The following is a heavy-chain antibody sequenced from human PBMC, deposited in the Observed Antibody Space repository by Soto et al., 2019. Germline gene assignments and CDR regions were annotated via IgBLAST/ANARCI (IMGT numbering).Heavy chain of an antibody. Sequence: SETLSLTCDVYGGSFSSYYWNWIRQPPGKGLEWLGEINHSGSTNYNPSLESRVTISLDTSKTQFPLKLTSVTAADTAVYYCARGEGRLVGTWFDPWGQGTLVTVSS. J-gene: IGHJ5*02. CDR2: INHSGST. V-gene: IGHV4-34*01. CDR3: ARGEGRLVGTWFDP. CDR1: GGSFSSYY. D-gene: IGHD5-12*01.